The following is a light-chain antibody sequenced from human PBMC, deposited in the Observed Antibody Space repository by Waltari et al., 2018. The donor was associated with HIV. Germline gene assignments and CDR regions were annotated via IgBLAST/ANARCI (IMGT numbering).Light chain of an antibody. V-gene: IGKV3-15*01. Sequence: TQSPVTLSVSPGERATLSCRASQSVGTNVTWYQRKSGQAPRLLIYGASTRATAIPARFGGSGSGTEFTLTITSLQSDDYATYYCQQYQTWPLTFGPGTTVDI. J-gene: IGKJ3*01. CDR2: GAS. CDR3: QQYQTWPLT. CDR1: QSVGTN.